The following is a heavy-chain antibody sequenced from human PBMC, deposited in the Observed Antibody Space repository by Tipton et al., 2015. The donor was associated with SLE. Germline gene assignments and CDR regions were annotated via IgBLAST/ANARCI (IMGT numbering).Heavy chain of an antibody. J-gene: IGHJ5*02. CDR1: GFTFGTYW. D-gene: IGHD3-10*01. CDR3: AGDDYASGIT. CDR2: IKQDGSDK. Sequence: SLRLSCTASGFTFGTYWMSWVRQTPGKGLEWVANIKQDGSDKYYVDSVKGRFTISRDNAKNSLYLQMNSLRVEDTAVYFCAGDDYASGITWGQGTLVTVSS. V-gene: IGHV3-7*01.